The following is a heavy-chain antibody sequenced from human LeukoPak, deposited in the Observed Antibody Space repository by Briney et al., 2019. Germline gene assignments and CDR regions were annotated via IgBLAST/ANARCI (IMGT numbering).Heavy chain of an antibody. CDR3: ARALTTAMVFLVDY. D-gene: IGHD5-18*01. Sequence: GGSLRLSCAASGFTFSSYGMNWVRQAPGKGLEWVAFIRFDGSQKYYADSVKGRFTISRDNSKNTLYLQMDSLRAEDTAMYYCARALTTAMVFLVDYWGQGTLVTVSS. CDR2: IRFDGSQK. J-gene: IGHJ4*02. CDR1: GFTFSSYG. V-gene: IGHV3-30*02.